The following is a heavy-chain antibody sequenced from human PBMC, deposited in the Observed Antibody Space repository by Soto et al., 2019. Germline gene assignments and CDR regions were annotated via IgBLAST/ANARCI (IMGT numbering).Heavy chain of an antibody. Sequence: SGTLSLTFTVSGGSISSSSYYWGWVRQPPGKGLEWIGSIYYSGSTYYNPSLRSGVTILVDTSKTQFSLKLSSVTAADTAVYYCVRQEITMPRTFNWSDPWGQGTLVTVSS. D-gene: IGHD3-10*01. CDR3: VRQEITMPRTFNWSDP. CDR2: IYYSGST. V-gene: IGHV4-39*01. J-gene: IGHJ5*02. CDR1: GGSISSSSYY.